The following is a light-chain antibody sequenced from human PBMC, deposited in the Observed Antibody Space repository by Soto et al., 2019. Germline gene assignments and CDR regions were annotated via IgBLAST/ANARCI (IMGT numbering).Light chain of an antibody. J-gene: IGKJ2*01. V-gene: IGKV3-15*01. CDR3: QQYSDRPYT. CDR1: QSVSSL. Sequence: IVMTQSPATLSVSPGDRATLSCRASQSVSSLLAWYQQKPGQAPRLLLYGASTRATGIPARFSGSGSGTVFTLTISSLQSEDFAVYYCQQYSDRPYTFGQGTKVEI. CDR2: GAS.